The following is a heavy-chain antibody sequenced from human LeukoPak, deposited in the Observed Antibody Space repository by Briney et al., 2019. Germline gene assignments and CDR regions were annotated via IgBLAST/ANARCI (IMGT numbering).Heavy chain of an antibody. CDR1: GGSISNKY. D-gene: IGHD3-22*01. Sequence: SETLSLTCTVSGGSISNKYWSWIRQPPGKGLEWIGYIYYSGSTNYNPSLKSRVTILVDTSKNQFSLKLSSVTAADTAVYYCARFADSSGYYLGEYYFDYWGQGTLVTVSS. J-gene: IGHJ4*02. V-gene: IGHV4-59*01. CDR2: IYYSGST. CDR3: ARFADSSGYYLGEYYFDY.